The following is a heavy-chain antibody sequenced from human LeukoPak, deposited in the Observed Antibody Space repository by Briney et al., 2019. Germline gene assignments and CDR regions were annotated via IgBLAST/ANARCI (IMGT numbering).Heavy chain of an antibody. V-gene: IGHV3-48*02. CDR3: VRDGKFSSSWYRAFDI. D-gene: IGHD6-13*01. Sequence: GGSLRLSCAASGFIFSSYSMNWVRQAPGKGLEWVSYISSSSNTIYYTDSVKGRFTISRDNAKNSLYLQMNSLRDEDTAVYYCVRDGKFSSSWYRAFDIWGQGTMVTASS. CDR1: GFIFSSYS. CDR2: ISSSSNTI. J-gene: IGHJ3*02.